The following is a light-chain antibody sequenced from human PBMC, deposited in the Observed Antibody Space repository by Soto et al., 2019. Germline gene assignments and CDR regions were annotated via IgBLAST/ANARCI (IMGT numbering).Light chain of an antibody. J-gene: IGKJ1*01. CDR3: QQYNGFWT. CDR2: KSS. V-gene: IGKV1-5*03. Sequence: DIQMTQSPSTLSASVGDRVTITCRASQSISDWLAWYQQRPGKAPKLLIYKSSTLEVGVPSRFSGSGSGTEFTLSISGLQPDDFAIYYCQQYNGFWTFGQGTKVEIK. CDR1: QSISDW.